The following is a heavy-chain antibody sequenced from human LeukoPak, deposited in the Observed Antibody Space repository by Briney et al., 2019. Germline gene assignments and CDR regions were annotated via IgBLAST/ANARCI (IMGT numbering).Heavy chain of an antibody. CDR1: GFTFSSYG. D-gene: IGHD2-15*01. CDR3: AKDESGALFDP. V-gene: IGHV3-33*06. CDR2: LWNDGSSK. J-gene: IGHJ5*02. Sequence: GGSLRLSCAASGFTFSSYGMHWVRQAPGKGLEWVAALWNDGSSKFYANSVKGRFTVSRDISKNTLYLQMDNLRADDTAVYFCAKDESGALFDPWGQGTLVTVSS.